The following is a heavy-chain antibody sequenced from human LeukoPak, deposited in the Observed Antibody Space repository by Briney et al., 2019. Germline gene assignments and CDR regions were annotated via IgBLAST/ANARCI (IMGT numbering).Heavy chain of an antibody. J-gene: IGHJ5*02. Sequence: SVPTLVNPTQTLTLTRSFSGSSPSTTGLGVAWMRHSPLQAPEWLAITYWNDDERYSPSLKSRHTNTKDTTKNQVVLTMTNMEHADTAKYHCGHNGLYHWGQGTLVTVSS. CDR2: TYWNDDE. CDR1: GSSPSTTGLG. D-gene: IGHD2-2*03. CDR3: GHNGLYH. V-gene: IGHV2-5*01.